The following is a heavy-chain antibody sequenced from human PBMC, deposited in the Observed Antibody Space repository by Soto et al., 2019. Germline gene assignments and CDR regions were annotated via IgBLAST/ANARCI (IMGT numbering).Heavy chain of an antibody. Sequence: EVQLVESGGGLVKPGGSLRLSCAASGFTFSNAWMSWVRQAPGKGLEWVGRIKSKTDGGTTDYAAPVKGRFTISRDDSKHTLYLQMNSLKTEDTAVYYCTTDRCSGGSCVPHYYYGMDVWGQGTTVTVSS. D-gene: IGHD2-15*01. CDR1: GFTFSNAW. V-gene: IGHV3-15*01. CDR3: TTDRCSGGSCVPHYYYGMDV. J-gene: IGHJ6*02. CDR2: IKSKTDGGTT.